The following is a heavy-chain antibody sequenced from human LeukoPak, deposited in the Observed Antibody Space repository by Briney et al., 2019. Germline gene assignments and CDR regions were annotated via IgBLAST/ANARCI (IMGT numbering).Heavy chain of an antibody. V-gene: IGHV4-39*01. J-gene: IGHJ4*02. Sequence: PSETLSLTCTVSGGSISSSSYYWGWIRQPPGKGLEWIGSIYYSGSTYYNPSLKSRVTISVDTSKNQFSLKLSSVTAADTAVYYCARLRSYSDYWGQGTLGTVSS. CDR1: GGSISSSSYY. CDR3: ARLRSYSDY. CDR2: IYYSGST.